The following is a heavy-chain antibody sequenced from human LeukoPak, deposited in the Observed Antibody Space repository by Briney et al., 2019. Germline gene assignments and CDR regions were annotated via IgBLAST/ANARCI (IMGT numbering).Heavy chain of an antibody. CDR2: IYPGDSDT. J-gene: IGHJ3*02. CDR3: ARLGMVPAAIYHPSPHSPIREAFDI. V-gene: IGHV5-51*01. Sequence: GESLKISCKGSGYSFTSHWIGWVRQIPGKGLEGMGIIYPGDSDTRYSPSFQGQVTISADKSISTAYLQWSSLKASDTAMYYCARLGMVPAAIYHPSPHSPIREAFDIWGQGTMVTVSS. CDR1: GYSFTSHW. D-gene: IGHD2-2*02.